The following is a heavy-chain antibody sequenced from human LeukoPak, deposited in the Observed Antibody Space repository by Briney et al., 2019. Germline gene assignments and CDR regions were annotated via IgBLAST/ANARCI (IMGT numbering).Heavy chain of an antibody. Sequence: PSETLSLTCTVCGDSISSYYWSWIRQPPGKGLEWIGYIYYSGSTNYNPSLKSRVTISVDTSKNQFSLKLSSVTAADTAVYYCASIAVAGTWGFDYWGQGTLVTVSS. D-gene: IGHD6-19*01. CDR3: ASIAVAGTWGFDY. CDR1: GDSISSYY. J-gene: IGHJ4*02. CDR2: IYYSGST. V-gene: IGHV4-59*01.